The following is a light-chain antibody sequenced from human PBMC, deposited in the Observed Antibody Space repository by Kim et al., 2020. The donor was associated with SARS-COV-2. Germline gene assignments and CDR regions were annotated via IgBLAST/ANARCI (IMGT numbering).Light chain of an antibody. J-gene: IGKJ2*01. CDR1: QSVSSN. CDR3: QQYNNWPSGT. V-gene: IGKV3-15*01. Sequence: VSPRERATLSCRASQSVSSNLAWYQQKPGQAPRLLIYGASTRATGIPARFSGSGSGTEFTLTISSLQSEDFAVYYCQQYNNWPSGTFGQGTKLEI. CDR2: GAS.